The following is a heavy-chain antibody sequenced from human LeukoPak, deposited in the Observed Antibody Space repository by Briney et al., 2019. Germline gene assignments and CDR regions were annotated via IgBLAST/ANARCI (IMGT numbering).Heavy chain of an antibody. CDR3: TRDSLDYGDYVG. Sequence: GGSLRLSCAASGFTFSSYAMSWFRQAPGKGLEWVGFIRSKAYGGTTEYAASVKGRFTISRDDSKSIAYLQMNSLKTEDTAVYYCTRDSLDYGDYVGWGQGTLVTVSS. J-gene: IGHJ4*02. V-gene: IGHV3-49*03. CDR2: IRSKAYGGTT. CDR1: GFTFSSYA. D-gene: IGHD4-17*01.